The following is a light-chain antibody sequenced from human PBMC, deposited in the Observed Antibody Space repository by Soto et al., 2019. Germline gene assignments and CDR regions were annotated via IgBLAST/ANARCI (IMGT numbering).Light chain of an antibody. V-gene: IGLV2-23*02. CDR3: SSQTASATVL. Sequence: QSALTQPASVSGSPGQSITISCTGTSSDVGFYNLVSWYQHRPGKAPKLMIYEVSNRPSGVSDRFSGSKSGNTASLIISGLRPEDEADYYCSSQTASATVLFGGGTKLTVL. J-gene: IGLJ2*01. CDR1: SSDVGFYNL. CDR2: EVS.